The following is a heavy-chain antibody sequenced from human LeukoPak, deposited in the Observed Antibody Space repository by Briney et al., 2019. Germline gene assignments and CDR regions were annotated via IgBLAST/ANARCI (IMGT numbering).Heavy chain of an antibody. V-gene: IGHV4-59*10. D-gene: IGHD5-18*01. J-gene: IGHJ6*02. CDR3: ASHPKSDTATRPNTRNYYYYGMDV. Sequence: SETLSLTCAVYGGSFSGYYWSWIRQPAGKGLEWIGRIYTSGSTNYNPSLKSRVTMSVDTSKNQFSLKLSSVTAADTAVYYCASHPKSDTATRPNTRNYYYYGMDVWGQGTTVTVSS. CDR1: GGSFSGYY. CDR2: IYTSGST.